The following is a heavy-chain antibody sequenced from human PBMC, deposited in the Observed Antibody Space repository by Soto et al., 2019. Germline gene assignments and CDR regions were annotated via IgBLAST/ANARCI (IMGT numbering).Heavy chain of an antibody. CDR1: GYAFTTYG. CDR3: ARGGYGDY. J-gene: IGHJ4*02. CDR2: ISAHNGNT. Sequence: QVHLVQSGAEVKKPGASVKVSCKGSGYAFTTYGITWVRQAPGQGLEWMGWISAHNGNTNYAQKLEGRVTVTRDTSPSTAYMELRRLRSDVTAVYYCARGGYGDYWGQGAVVPVSS. V-gene: IGHV1-18*01. D-gene: IGHD1-1*01.